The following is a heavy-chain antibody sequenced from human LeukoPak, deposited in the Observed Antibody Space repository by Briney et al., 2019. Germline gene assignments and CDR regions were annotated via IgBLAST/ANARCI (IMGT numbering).Heavy chain of an antibody. CDR3: ARSHYYDSSGYYG. V-gene: IGHV4-31*03. D-gene: IGHD3-22*01. CDR2: IYYSGST. Sequence: SETLSLTCTVSGGSISSGGYYWSWVRQHPGKGLEWIGYIYYSGSTYYNPSLKSRVTISVDTSKNQFSLKLSSVTAADTAVYYCARSHYYDSSGYYGWGQGTLVTVSS. J-gene: IGHJ4*02. CDR1: GGSISSGGYY.